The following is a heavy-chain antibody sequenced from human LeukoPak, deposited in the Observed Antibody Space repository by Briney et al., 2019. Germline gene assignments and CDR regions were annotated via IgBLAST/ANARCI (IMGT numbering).Heavy chain of an antibody. Sequence: SGPTLVNPTQTLTLTCTVSGFSLSTSGVGVGWIRQPPGKALEWLALIYWDDDKRYSPSLRRSLTITKDTSKNQVVLTMTNMDPLDTGTNYFESWGREGIIAFNIGGKGTMVT. CDR3: ESWGREGIIAFNI. J-gene: IGHJ3*02. V-gene: IGHV2-5*02. CDR1: GFSLSTSGVG. D-gene: IGHD3-10*01. CDR2: IYWDDDK.